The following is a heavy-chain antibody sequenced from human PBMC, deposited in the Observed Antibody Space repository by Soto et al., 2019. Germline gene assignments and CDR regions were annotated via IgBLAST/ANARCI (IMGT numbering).Heavy chain of an antibody. D-gene: IGHD5-12*01. CDR2: IWYDGSNK. CDR1: GFTFSSYG. Sequence: QVQLVESGGGVVQPGRSLRLSCAASGFTFSSYGMHWVRQAPGKGLEWVAVIWYDGSNKYYADSVKGRFTISRDNSKNTLYLQMKSLRAEDTAVYYCATLPTEYSGYDFDYWGQGTLVTVSS. CDR3: ATLPTEYSGYDFDY. J-gene: IGHJ4*02. V-gene: IGHV3-33*01.